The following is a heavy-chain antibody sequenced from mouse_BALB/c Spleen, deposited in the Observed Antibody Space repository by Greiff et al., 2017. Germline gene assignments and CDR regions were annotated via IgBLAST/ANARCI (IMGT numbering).Heavy chain of an antibody. J-gene: IGHJ2*01. CDR1: GYTFTSYW. Sequence: DLVKPGASVKLSCKASGYTFTSYWINWIKQRPGQGLEWIGRIAPGSGSTYYKEMFKGKATLTVDTSSSTAYIQLSSLSSEDSAVYFCDRQNFYYFDYWGQGTTLTVSA. CDR2: IAPGSGST. V-gene: IGHV1S41*01. D-gene: IGHD2-14*01. CDR3: DRQNFYYFDY.